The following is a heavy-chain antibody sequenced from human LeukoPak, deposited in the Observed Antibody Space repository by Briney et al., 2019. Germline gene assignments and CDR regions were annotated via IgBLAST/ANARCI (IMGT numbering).Heavy chain of an antibody. V-gene: IGHV3-23*01. Sequence: PGGSLRLSCAASGFTFSSYAMSWVRQAPGKGLGWVSAISGSGGSTYYADSVKGRFTISRDNSKNTLYLQMDSLRAEDTAIYYCADFGSGSYCFDYWGQGTLVTVSS. CDR1: GFTFSSYA. J-gene: IGHJ4*02. CDR2: ISGSGGST. D-gene: IGHD3-10*01. CDR3: ADFGSGSYCFDY.